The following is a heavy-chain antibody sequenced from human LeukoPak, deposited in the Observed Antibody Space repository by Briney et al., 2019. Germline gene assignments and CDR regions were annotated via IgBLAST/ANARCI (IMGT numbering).Heavy chain of an antibody. Sequence: GGSLRLSCAASGFAFSTFAVSWVRQAPGKGLEWVSIISDNGDSTYYADSVKGRFTTSRDNSKNTLYLQMNSLRAEDTAVYYCAREVGALDYWGQGTLVTVSS. CDR3: AREVGALDY. CDR2: ISDNGDST. V-gene: IGHV3-23*01. D-gene: IGHD1-26*01. J-gene: IGHJ4*02. CDR1: GFAFSTFA.